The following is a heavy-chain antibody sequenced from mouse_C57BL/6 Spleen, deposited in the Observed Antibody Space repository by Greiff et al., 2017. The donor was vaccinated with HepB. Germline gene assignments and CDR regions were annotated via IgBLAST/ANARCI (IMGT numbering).Heavy chain of an antibody. CDR3: TSYGSSSYAMDY. Sequence: VQLQQSGAELVRPGASVTLSCKASGYTFTDYEMHWVKQTPVHGLEWIGAIDPETGGTAYNQKFKGKAILTADKAASTAYIELSRLTSEDSAVYYCTSYGSSSYAMDYWGQGTSVTVSS. J-gene: IGHJ4*01. V-gene: IGHV1-15*01. D-gene: IGHD1-1*01. CDR2: IDPETGGT. CDR1: GYTFTDYE.